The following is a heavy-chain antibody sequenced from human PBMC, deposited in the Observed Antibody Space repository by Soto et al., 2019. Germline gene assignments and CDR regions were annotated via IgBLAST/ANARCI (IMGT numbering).Heavy chain of an antibody. Sequence: PSETLSLTCNVSNGSLNVYYWSWIRQPPGKELEWIGNIYYRGTTNYNPSLQGRVTMSIDTSKNQFSLMLTSVTAADTTVYYCTSVATAVTSWGRGGLVTVSS. D-gene: IGHD6-13*01. CDR2: IYYRGTT. CDR3: TSVATAVTS. J-gene: IGHJ5*02. CDR1: NGSLNVYY. V-gene: IGHV4-59*12.